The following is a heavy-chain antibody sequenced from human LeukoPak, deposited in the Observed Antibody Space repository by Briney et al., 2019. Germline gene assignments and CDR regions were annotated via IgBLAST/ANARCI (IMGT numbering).Heavy chain of an antibody. D-gene: IGHD3-9*01. CDR3: ARGVYDILTGYCYGMDV. CDR2: IYSGGST. CDR1: GFTVSSNY. V-gene: IGHV3-53*04. J-gene: IGHJ6*02. Sequence: PGGSLRLSCAASGFTVSSNYMSWVRQAPGKGLEWVSVIYSGGSTYYADSAKGRFTISRHESKNTLYLQMNSLRAEDTAVYYCARGVYDILTGYCYGMDVWGQGTTVTVSS.